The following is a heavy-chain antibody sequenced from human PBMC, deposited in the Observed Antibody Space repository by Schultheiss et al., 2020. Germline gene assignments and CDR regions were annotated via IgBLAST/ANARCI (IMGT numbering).Heavy chain of an antibody. CDR1: GFSLSTSGVG. J-gene: IGHJ6*04. V-gene: IGHV2-5*01. CDR2: IYWNDDK. Sequence: SGPTLVKPTQTLTLTCTFSGFSLSTSGVGVGWIRQPPGKALEWLALIYWNDDKRYSPSLKSRLTITKDTSKSQVVLTMTNMDPVDTATYYCARIIELLSNNYYYYGMDVWGKGNTGTVSS. D-gene: IGHD2-2*01. CDR3: ARIIELLSNNYYYYGMDV.